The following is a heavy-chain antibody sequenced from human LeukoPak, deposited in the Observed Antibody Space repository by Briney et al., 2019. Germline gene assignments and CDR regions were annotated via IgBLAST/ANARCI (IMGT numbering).Heavy chain of an antibody. CDR3: ARGDGYNWFAY. CDR2: ISPSGDRT. J-gene: IGHJ5*01. D-gene: IGHD5-24*01. V-gene: IGHV1-46*01. Sequence: ASVKVSCKAAVPTFTNYYMHWVRQAPGQGLEWMGMISPSGDRTTYAQRFQGRVTMTRDTSTSTLYMDLSSLRSDDTAVFCCARGDGYNWFAYWGQGTLVTVSS. CDR1: VPTFTNYY.